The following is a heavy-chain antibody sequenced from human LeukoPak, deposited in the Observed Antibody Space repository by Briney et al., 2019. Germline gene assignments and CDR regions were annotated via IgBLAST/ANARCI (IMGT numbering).Heavy chain of an antibody. V-gene: IGHV3-30*18. J-gene: IGHJ4*02. Sequence: PGGSLRLSCAASGFTFSNYGMHWVRQAPGKGLEWVAIISLDGSNKYYAESVKGRFTISRDNSKNTLHLQMDSLRTEDTAVYYCAKEGGDCWGQGTLVTVSS. CDR1: GFTFSNYG. CDR3: AKEGGDC. CDR2: ISLDGSNK.